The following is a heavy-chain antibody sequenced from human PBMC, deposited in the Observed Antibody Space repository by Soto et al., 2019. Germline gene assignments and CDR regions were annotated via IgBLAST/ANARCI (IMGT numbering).Heavy chain of an antibody. CDR1: GFTFSSYA. CDR2: ISGSGGST. D-gene: IGHD5-18*01. Sequence: GGSLRLSCAASGFTFSSYAMSWVRQAPGKGLEWVSAISGSGGSTYYADSVKGRFTISRDKSKNTLYLQMNSLNAEDTAVYNCAKANGYSYATYNNWFDPWGQGTLVTVSS. V-gene: IGHV3-23*01. CDR3: AKANGYSYATYNNWFDP. J-gene: IGHJ5*02.